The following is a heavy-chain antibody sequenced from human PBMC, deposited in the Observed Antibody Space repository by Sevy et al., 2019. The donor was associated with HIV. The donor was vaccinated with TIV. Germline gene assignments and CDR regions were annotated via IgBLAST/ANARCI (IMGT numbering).Heavy chain of an antibody. V-gene: IGHV3-7*04. CDR3: ARGNSGSFDY. Sequence: GGSLRLSCAASGFTFSTYWMHWVRQAPGKGLEWVANIKQDESEKYYVASVKGRFTISRDNAKNSLYLQMNSLRPGDTAVYYCARGNSGSFDYGGQGTLVTVSS. D-gene: IGHD3-22*01. CDR2: IKQDESEK. J-gene: IGHJ4*02. CDR1: GFTFSTYW.